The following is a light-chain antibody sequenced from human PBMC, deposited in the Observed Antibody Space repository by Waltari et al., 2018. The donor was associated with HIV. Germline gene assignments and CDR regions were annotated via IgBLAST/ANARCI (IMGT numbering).Light chain of an antibody. CDR3: QAWDSSTGGV. V-gene: IGLV3-1*01. CDR1: TLGDKY. J-gene: IGLJ3*02. CDR2: QDN. Sequence: SSEMTQPPSVSVSPGQTASITCSGDTLGDKYASWYQQKPGQSPVLVLYQDNKRPSGIPERFSGSNSGNTATLTFSGTQAMDEADYYCQAWDSSTGGVFGGGTKLTVL.